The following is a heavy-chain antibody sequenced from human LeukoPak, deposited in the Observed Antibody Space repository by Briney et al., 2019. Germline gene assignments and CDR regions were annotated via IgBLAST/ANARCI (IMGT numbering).Heavy chain of an antibody. J-gene: IGHJ6*03. CDR2: IYYSGNT. V-gene: IGHV4-59*01. CDR1: GAPFSSSISSYS. CDR3: ARVGGSSSPVYYYMDV. Sequence: KPSETLSLTCTVSGAPFSSSISSYSWSWIRQPPGKGLEWIGYIYYSGNTKYNPSLKSRVTISVDTSKNQFSLKLSSVTAADTAVYYCARVGGSSSPVYYYMDVWGKGTTVTVSS. D-gene: IGHD6-6*01.